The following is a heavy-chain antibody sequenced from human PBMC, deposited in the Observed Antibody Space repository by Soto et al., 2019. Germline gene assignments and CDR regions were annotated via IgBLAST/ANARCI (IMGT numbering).Heavy chain of an antibody. V-gene: IGHV3-23*01. Sequence: EVQLLDSGGGLVQPGGSLRLSCAASGFTFSSYAMHWVRQAPGKGLEWVSTISGAALNTYYADSVKGRFTISRDSSKRTVYLQMNSLSAADTAVYYCARERLRTGDYWGQGTLVTVSS. D-gene: IGHD3-3*01. J-gene: IGHJ4*02. CDR2: ISGAALNT. CDR3: ARERLRTGDY. CDR1: GFTFSSYA.